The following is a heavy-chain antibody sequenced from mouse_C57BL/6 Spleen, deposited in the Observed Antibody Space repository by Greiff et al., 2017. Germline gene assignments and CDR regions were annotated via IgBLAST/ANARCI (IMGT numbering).Heavy chain of an antibody. CDR3: ARFPSLLRYFDV. V-gene: IGHV7-3*01. D-gene: IGHD1-1*01. CDR1: GFTFTDYY. CDR2: IRNKANGYTT. J-gene: IGHJ1*03. Sequence: EVKLVESGGGLVQPGGSLSLSCAASGFTFTDYYMSWVRQPPGKALEWLGFIRNKANGYTTEYSASVKGRFTISRDNSQSILYLQMNALRAEDSATYYCARFPSLLRYFDVWGTGTTVTVSS.